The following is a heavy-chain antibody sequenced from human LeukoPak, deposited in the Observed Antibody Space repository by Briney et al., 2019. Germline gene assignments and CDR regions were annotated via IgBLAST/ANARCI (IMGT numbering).Heavy chain of an antibody. CDR2: ISAYNGDT. D-gene: IGHD1-26*01. V-gene: IGHV1-18*01. CDR1: VYTFTRYG. CDR3: AKDGVVGGGIPDY. Sequence: ASVKVSCKASVYTFTRYGISWVRHALGQRLEWMGWISAYNGDTNSAQKLQGRVTMITHTSTSTAYMELKSLRSDDTAVYYCAKDGVVGGGIPDYWGQGTLVTVSS. J-gene: IGHJ4*02.